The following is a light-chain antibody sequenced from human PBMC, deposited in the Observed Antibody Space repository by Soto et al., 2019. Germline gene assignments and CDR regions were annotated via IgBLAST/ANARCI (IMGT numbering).Light chain of an antibody. J-gene: IGKJ1*01. CDR2: KAS. CDR3: QQYTSGTWT. CDR1: QSISSW. V-gene: IGKV1-5*03. Sequence: DIQMTQSPSTLSASVGDRVTITCRSSQSISSWLAWYQQKPGKAPKLLIYKASSLESGVPSRFSGSGSGTEFTLTISSLQPDDFATYYCQQYTSGTWTFGQGTKVEIK.